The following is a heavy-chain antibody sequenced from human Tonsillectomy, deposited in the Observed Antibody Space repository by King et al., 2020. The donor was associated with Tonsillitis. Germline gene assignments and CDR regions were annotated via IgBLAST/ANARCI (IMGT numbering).Heavy chain of an antibody. Sequence: LPLQESGPGLVKPSETLSLTCTVSGGSIVSTNYYWGWIRQPPGKGLEWIGSIYYTGSTYYSSSLKSRVTISVDTSNNQFSLKLSSLTAADTAVYYCARRVRTRRYWYFDLWGRGPLVTVSS. CDR1: GGSIVSTNYY. CDR3: ARRVRTRRYWYFDL. CDR2: IYYTGST. D-gene: IGHD3-3*01. V-gene: IGHV4-39*01. J-gene: IGHJ2*01.